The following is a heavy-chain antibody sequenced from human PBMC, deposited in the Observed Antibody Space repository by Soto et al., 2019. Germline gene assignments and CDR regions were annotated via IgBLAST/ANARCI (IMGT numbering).Heavy chain of an antibody. Sequence: GAPVKVPCDAAGYTFTSYYMRWVRQAPGQGLEWMGIINPSGGSTSYAQKLQGRVTMTRETSTSTVYMELSSLSSQHTAAYYCATPRVGYCISTSCSNDYSFSMDLWGQRTNVTVSS. J-gene: IGHJ6*02. CDR2: INPSGGST. V-gene: IGHV1-46*01. CDR1: GYTFTSYY. CDR3: ATPRVGYCISTSCSNDYSFSMDL. D-gene: IGHD2-2*01.